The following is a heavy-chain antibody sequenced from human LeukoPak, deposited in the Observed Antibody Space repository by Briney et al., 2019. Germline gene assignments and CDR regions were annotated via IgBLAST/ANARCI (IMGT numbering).Heavy chain of an antibody. CDR3: ARAGLYSGSGLDY. J-gene: IGHJ4*02. D-gene: IGHD5-12*01. Sequence: GGSLRLSCAASGFIFSSYNMNWVRQAPGKGLEWVSSISNGGGYIYYEDSVKGRFTISRDNAKNSLYLQMNSLRAEDTAVYHCARAGLYSGSGLDYWGQGTLVTVSS. CDR2: ISNGGGYI. V-gene: IGHV3-21*01. CDR1: GFIFSSYN.